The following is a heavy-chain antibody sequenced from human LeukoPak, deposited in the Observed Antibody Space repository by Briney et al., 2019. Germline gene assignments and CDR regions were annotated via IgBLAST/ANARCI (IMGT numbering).Heavy chain of an antibody. V-gene: IGHV4-59*08. CDR3: ARQLPRLIAVAGIHYYYYGMDV. J-gene: IGHJ6*02. Sequence: PSETLFLTCTVSGGSISSYYWSWIRQPPGKGLEWIGYIYYSGSTNYNPSLKSRVTISVDTSKNQFSLKLSSVTAADTAVYYCARQLPRLIAVAGIHYYYYGMDVWGQGTTVTVSS. CDR1: GGSISSYY. CDR2: IYYSGST. D-gene: IGHD6-19*01.